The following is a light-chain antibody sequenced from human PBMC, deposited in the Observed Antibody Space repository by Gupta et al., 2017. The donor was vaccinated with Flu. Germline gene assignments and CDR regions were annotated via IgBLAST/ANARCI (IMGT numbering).Light chain of an antibody. J-gene: IGKJ2*01. CDR3: KHDANLPLVT. CDR1: QDISAN. CDR2: RAS. Sequence: FLPASIGARGTIKSLASQDISANLNWYQHKQGKPPKRLIQRASNWEIGVPSRFSGSGSGTDFSLTISRLQPEDIAAYYCKHDANLPLVTFGQGTKLEIK. V-gene: IGKV1-33*01.